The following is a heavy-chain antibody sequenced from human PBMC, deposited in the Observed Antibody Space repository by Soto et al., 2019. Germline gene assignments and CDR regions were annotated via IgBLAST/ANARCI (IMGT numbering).Heavy chain of an antibody. Sequence: ASVKVSCKASGYTFTSYGISWVRQAPGQGLEWMGWISAYNGNTNYAQKLQGRVTMTTDTSTSTAYMELRSLRSDDTAVYYCARDLGDYYDSSGPNPGVNYWGQGTLVTVSS. D-gene: IGHD3-22*01. CDR2: ISAYNGNT. V-gene: IGHV1-18*01. J-gene: IGHJ4*02. CDR1: GYTFTSYG. CDR3: ARDLGDYYDSSGPNPGVNY.